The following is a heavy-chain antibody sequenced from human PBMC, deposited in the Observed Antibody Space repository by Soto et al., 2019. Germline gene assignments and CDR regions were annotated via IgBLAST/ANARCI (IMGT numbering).Heavy chain of an antibody. CDR3: ARVGELGSFFDY. V-gene: IGHV3-30-3*01. CDR2: ISYDGSNK. CDR1: GFTFSSYA. D-gene: IGHD3-16*01. Sequence: PGGSLRLSCADSGFTFSSYAMHWVRQAPGKGLEWVAVISYDGSNKYYADSVKGRFTISGDNSKNTLYLQMNSLRAEDTAVYYCARVGELGSFFDYWGQGTLVTVS. J-gene: IGHJ4*02.